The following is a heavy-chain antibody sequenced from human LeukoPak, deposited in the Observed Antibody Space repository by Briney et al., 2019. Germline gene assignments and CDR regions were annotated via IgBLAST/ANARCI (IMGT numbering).Heavy chain of an antibody. CDR1: GFTFSSYG. CDR3: ARETIWALNV. V-gene: IGHV3-30*03. Sequence: PGRSLRLSCAASGFTFSSYGMHWVRQAPGKGLEWVAVISYDGSNKYYADSVKGRFTISRDNSKNTLYLQMNSLRAEDTAVYYCARETIWALNVWGQGTTVTVSS. J-gene: IGHJ6*02. CDR2: ISYDGSNK. D-gene: IGHD3-3*01.